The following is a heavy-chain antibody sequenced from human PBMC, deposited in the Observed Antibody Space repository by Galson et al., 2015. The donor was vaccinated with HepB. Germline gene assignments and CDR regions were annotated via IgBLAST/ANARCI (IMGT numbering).Heavy chain of an antibody. CDR2: IHRGHVT. V-gene: IGHV3-53*01. D-gene: IGHD3-10*01. J-gene: IGHJ4*02. CDR1: ELTVSGDD. Sequence: SLRLSCATHELTVSGDDMKWVRQPPGKGLEGVSDIHRGHVTFYADSVKGRFAIPRDTSKNTFYSQMNSLRADEKAIYSCARGRGPLGRYSFDNCGPGTLISVSS. CDR3: ARGRGPLGRYSFDN.